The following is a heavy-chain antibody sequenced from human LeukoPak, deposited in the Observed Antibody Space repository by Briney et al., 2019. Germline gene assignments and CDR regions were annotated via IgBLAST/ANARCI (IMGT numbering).Heavy chain of an antibody. J-gene: IGHJ4*02. V-gene: IGHV3-66*01. CDR1: GLTVSTNY. Sequence: GGSLRLSCSVSGLTVSTNYMSWVRQAPGKGLEWVSVIYSGGTRYYADSVKGRFTISRDNSKNTLYLQMNSLRPEDTAVYYCARDSSSSSSYFDYWGQGTLVTVSS. CDR3: ARDSSSSSSYFDY. CDR2: IYSGGTR. D-gene: IGHD6-13*01.